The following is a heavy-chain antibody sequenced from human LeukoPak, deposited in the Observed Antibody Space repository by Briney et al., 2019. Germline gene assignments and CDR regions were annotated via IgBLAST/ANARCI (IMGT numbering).Heavy chain of an antibody. Sequence: SETLSLTCTVSGGFISSYCWSWIRQPAGKGLEWIGRIYTSGSTNYNPSLKSRVTISVDTSKNQFSLKLSSVTAADTAVYYCARFSSGSYWYFDYWGQGTLVTVSS. J-gene: IGHJ4*02. V-gene: IGHV4-4*07. CDR1: GGFISSYC. CDR2: IYTSGST. D-gene: IGHD1-26*01. CDR3: ARFSSGSYWYFDY.